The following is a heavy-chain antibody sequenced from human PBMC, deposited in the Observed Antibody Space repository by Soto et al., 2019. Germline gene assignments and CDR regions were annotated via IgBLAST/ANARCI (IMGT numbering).Heavy chain of an antibody. J-gene: IGHJ4*02. CDR1: GFTFSSYS. CDR2: ISSSSSYI. D-gene: IGHD3-22*01. Sequence: VSLRLSCAASGFTFSSYSMNWVRQAPGKGLEWVSSISSSSSYIYYADSVKGRFTISRDNAKNSLYLQMNSLRAEDTAVYYCARAPYYYDSSGGDYWGQGTLVTVSS. CDR3: ARAPYYYDSSGGDY. V-gene: IGHV3-21*01.